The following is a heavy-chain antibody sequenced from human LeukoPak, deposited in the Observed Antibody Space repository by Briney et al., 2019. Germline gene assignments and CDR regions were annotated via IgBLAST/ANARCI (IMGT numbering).Heavy chain of an antibody. Sequence: LETLSLTCTVSGGSISSYYWSWIRQPPGKGLEWIGYIYYSGSTNYNPSLKSRVTISVDTSKNQFSLKLSSVTAADTAVYYCARGVGVPVPYYFDYWGQGTLVTVSS. CDR2: IYYSGST. J-gene: IGHJ4*02. CDR1: GGSISSYY. V-gene: IGHV4-59*01. D-gene: IGHD1-1*01. CDR3: ARGVGVPVPYYFDY.